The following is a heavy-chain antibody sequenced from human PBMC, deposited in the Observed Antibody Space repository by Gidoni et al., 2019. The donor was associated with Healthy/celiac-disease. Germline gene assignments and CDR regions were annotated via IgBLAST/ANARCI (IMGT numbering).Heavy chain of an antibody. CDR2: ISYDGSNK. V-gene: IGHV3-30-3*01. Sequence: QVQLVESGGGVVQPGRSLRLSCAASGFTFSSYAMHWVRQAPGKGLEWVAVISYDGSNKYYADSVKGRFTISRDNSKNTLYLQMNSLRAEDTAVYYCARELTLALLDYWGQGTLVTVSS. CDR1: GFTFSSYA. CDR3: ARELTLALLDY. J-gene: IGHJ4*02.